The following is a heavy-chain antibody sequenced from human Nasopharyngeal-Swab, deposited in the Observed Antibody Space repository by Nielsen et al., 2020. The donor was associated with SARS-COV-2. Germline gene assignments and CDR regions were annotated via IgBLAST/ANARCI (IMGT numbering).Heavy chain of an antibody. CDR3: ARGPKGGSGSYSPLDY. CDR2: IYYSGST. CDR1: GGSISSGDYY. J-gene: IGHJ4*02. Sequence: LRLSCTVSGGSISSGDYYWCWIRQPPGKGLEWIGYIYYSGSTYYNPSLKSRVTISVDTSKNQFSLKLSSVTAADTAVYYCARGPKGGSGSYSPLDYWGQGTLVTVSS. D-gene: IGHD3-10*01. V-gene: IGHV4-30-4*01.